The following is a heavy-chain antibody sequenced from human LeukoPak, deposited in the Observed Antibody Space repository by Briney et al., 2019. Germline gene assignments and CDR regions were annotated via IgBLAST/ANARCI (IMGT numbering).Heavy chain of an antibody. J-gene: IGHJ5*02. CDR1: GGSFSGYY. V-gene: IGHV4-34*01. Sequence: KPSETLSLTCAVYGGSFSGYYWSWIRQPPGKGLEWIGEINHSGSTNYNPSLKSRVTISVDTSKNQFSLKLSSVTAADTAVYYCARGGYCSSTSCYTAAPRRTSYNWFDPWGQGTLVTVSS. CDR2: INHSGST. CDR3: ARGGYCSSTSCYTAAPRRTSYNWFDP. D-gene: IGHD2-2*02.